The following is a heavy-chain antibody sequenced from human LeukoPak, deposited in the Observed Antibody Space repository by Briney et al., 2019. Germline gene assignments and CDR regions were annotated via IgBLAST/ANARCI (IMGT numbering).Heavy chain of an antibody. CDR3: ARGRAMIADFDY. CDR2: MYYSGST. J-gene: IGHJ4*02. CDR1: GGSISSYY. Sequence: SETLSLTCSVSGGSISSYYWSWIRQPPGKGLEWIGYMYYSGSTNYNPSLKSRVTISVDTSKNQFSLKLSSVTAADTAVYYCARGRAMIADFDYWGQGTLVTVSS. V-gene: IGHV4-59*12. D-gene: IGHD3-22*01.